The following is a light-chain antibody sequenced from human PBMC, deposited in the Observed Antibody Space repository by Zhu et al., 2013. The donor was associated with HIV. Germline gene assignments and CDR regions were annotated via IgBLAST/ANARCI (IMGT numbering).Light chain of an antibody. CDR3: SSYTTSSTYV. CDR1: SIHVGSYNL. Sequence: QSALTQPASVSGSPGQSITISCTGTSIHVGSYNLVSWYQQHPGKAPKLMIYQVNKRPSGVPDRFSGSKSGNTASLTISGLQAEDEADYYCSSYTTSSTYVFGTGTTVTVL. CDR2: QVN. J-gene: IGLJ1*01. V-gene: IGLV2-14*02.